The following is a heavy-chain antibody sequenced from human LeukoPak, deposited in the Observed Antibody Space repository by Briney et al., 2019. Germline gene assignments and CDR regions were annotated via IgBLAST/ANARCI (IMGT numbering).Heavy chain of an antibody. CDR1: GYTFTGYY. CDR2: INPNSGGT. J-gene: IGHJ4*02. D-gene: IGHD3-10*01. Sequence: ASVKVSCKASGYTFTGYYMHWVRQAPGQGLEWMGWINPNSGGTNYAQKFQGRVTMTRDTSISTAYMELSRLKSDDTAVYYCARVPGLLWFGELLPDYYFDYWGQGTLVTVSS. V-gene: IGHV1-2*02. CDR3: ARVPGLLWFGELLPDYYFDY.